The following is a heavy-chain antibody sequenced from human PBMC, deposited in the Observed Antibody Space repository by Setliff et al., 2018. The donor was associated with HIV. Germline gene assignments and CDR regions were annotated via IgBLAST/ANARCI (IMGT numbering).Heavy chain of an antibody. CDR3: ARVGPGHRDGKIYDTFDI. V-gene: IGHV5-10-1*01. D-gene: IGHD5-12*01. Sequence: GSLKISCMGSGYSFTTYWITWVRQMPGKGLEWMGRIDPSDSYTDYSQSFHGHVTLSVDRSINTAYLQWSSLKASDTAMYYCARVGPGHRDGKIYDTFDIWGQGTLVTVSS. CDR2: IDPSDSYT. CDR1: GYSFTTYW. J-gene: IGHJ3*02.